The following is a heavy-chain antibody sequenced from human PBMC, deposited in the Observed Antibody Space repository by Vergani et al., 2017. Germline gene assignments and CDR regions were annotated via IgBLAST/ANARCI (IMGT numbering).Heavy chain of an antibody. CDR1: GYTFTSYG. Sequence: QVQLVQSGAEVKKPGASVKVSCKASGYTFTSYGISWVRQAPGQGLEWMGWISAYNGNTNYAQKLQGRVTMTTDTSTSTAYMELRSLRSDDMAVYYCAGAPIFGVVIKMSKGGYYYYMDVWGKGTTVTVSS. D-gene: IGHD3-3*01. V-gene: IGHV1-18*03. CDR3: AGAPIFGVVIKMSKGGYYYYMDV. CDR2: ISAYNGNT. J-gene: IGHJ6*03.